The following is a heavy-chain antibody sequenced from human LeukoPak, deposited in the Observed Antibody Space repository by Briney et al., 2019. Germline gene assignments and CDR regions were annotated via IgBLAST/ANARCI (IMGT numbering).Heavy chain of an antibody. CDR2: IYSGGST. Sequence: GGSLRLSCAASGFTVSSNYMSWVRQAPGKGLEWVSVIYSGGSTYYADSVKGRFTISRDNSKNTLYLQMNSLRAEDTAVYYCARGEWLRSHYFDFWGQGTLVTVSS. D-gene: IGHD5-12*01. V-gene: IGHV3-66*01. CDR3: ARGEWLRSHYFDF. J-gene: IGHJ4*02. CDR1: GFTVSSNY.